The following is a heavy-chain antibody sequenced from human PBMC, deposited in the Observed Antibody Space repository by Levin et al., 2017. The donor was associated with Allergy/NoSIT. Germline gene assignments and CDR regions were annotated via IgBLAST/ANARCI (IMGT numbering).Heavy chain of an antibody. D-gene: IGHD4-17*01. CDR2: IYSGGST. J-gene: IGHJ4*02. CDR1: GLNLSSHY. CDR3: GSGKSDYGDPTGDY. V-gene: IGHV3-66*01. Sequence: GGSLRLSCAASGLNLSSHYITWIRQAPVTGLEFVSVIYSGGSTYYADSVKGRFTISRDNSQNPLYLQMTSLRVEDTAVYYCGSGKSDYGDPTGDYWGQGTLVTVSS.